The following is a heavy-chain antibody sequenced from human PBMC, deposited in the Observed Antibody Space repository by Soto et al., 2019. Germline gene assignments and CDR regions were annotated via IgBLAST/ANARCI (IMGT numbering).Heavy chain of an antibody. Sequence: EVQLVESGGGLVQPGRSLRLSCAASGFTFDDYAMHWVRQAPGKGLEWVSGISWNSGSIGYADSVKGRFTISRDNAKNSLDLQMNSLRAEDTALYYCAKDIRGTRGGMDVWGQGTTVTVSS. V-gene: IGHV3-9*01. CDR1: GFTFDDYA. CDR2: ISWNSGSI. J-gene: IGHJ6*02. CDR3: AKDIRGTRGGMDV. D-gene: IGHD3-3*01.